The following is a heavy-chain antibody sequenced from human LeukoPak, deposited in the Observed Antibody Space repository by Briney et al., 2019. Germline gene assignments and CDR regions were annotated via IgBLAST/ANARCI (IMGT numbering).Heavy chain of an antibody. CDR2: FNPSSGGT. V-gene: IGHV1-46*01. Sequence: PPVKPSSTPSGSTVTSSNMPSVRQATGQGREGMGIFNPSSGGTSYTLKFQGRVTMTRDMSTSTVYMELSSLRSEDTGVYCCARDRGTVTTGNPPLPYFDYWGQGTLVTVSS. CDR1: GSTVTSSN. J-gene: IGHJ4*02. CDR3: ARDRGTVTTGNPPLPYFDY. D-gene: IGHD4-17*01.